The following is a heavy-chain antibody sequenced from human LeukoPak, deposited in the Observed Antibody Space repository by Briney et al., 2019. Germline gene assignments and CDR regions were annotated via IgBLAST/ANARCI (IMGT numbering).Heavy chain of an antibody. V-gene: IGHV4-61*02. CDR2: IYNSGST. CDR1: GGSISSVSYY. D-gene: IGHD2-21*02. CDR3: ARGGDLWGY. Sequence: SQTLSLTCTVSGGSISSVSYYWSWIPQPAGMGLEWIGRIYNSGSTNYNPSLKSRVTISVDPYKNQFSLKLDAVTAEDSAVYYCARGGDLWGYLGQGTLVTGSS. J-gene: IGHJ4*02.